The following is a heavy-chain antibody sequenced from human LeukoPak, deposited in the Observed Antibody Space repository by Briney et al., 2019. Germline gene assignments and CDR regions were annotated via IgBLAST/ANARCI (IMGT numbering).Heavy chain of an antibody. CDR2: LNPNSGNT. Sequence: GASVKVSCKASRYTFTSYDINWVRQATGQGLEWMGWLNPNSGNTGYAQKFQGRVTMTRNTSISTAYMELSSLRSEDTAVYYCARVLEIAESPDAFDIWGQGTMVTVSS. CDR3: ARVLEIAESPDAFDI. D-gene: IGHD3-3*01. CDR1: RYTFTSYD. J-gene: IGHJ3*02. V-gene: IGHV1-8*01.